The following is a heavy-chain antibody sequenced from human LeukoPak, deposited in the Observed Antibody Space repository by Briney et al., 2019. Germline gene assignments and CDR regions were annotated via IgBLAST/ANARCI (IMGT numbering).Heavy chain of an antibody. V-gene: IGHV3-7*01. CDR3: ARAASSGWYFGMDV. CDR2: IKQDGSEK. D-gene: IGHD6-19*01. Sequence: GGSLRLSCAASGFTFSSYCMSWVRQAPGKGLEWVANIKQDGSEKYYVDSVKGRFTISRDNAKNSLYLQMNSLRAEDTAVYYCARAASSGWYFGMDVWGQGTTVTVSS. J-gene: IGHJ6*02. CDR1: GFTFSSYC.